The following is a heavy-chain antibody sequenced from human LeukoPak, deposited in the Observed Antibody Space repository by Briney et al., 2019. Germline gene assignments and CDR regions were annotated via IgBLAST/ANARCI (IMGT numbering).Heavy chain of an antibody. CDR3: ARRGATLDY. J-gene: IGHJ4*02. CDR2: IYYSGST. CDR1: GGSISSYY. V-gene: IGHV4-59*08. Sequence: SETLSLTCTVSGGSISSYYWSWIRQPPGKGLEWIGYIYYSGSTNYNPPLKSRVTISVDTSKNQFSLKLSSVTAADTAVYYCARRGATLDYWGQGTLVTVSS. D-gene: IGHD1-26*01.